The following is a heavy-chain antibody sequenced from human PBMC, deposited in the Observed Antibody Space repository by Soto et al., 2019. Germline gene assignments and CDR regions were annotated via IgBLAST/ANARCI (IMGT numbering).Heavy chain of an antibody. J-gene: IGHJ4*02. V-gene: IGHV3-23*04. Sequence: VQLVESGGGVVQPGRSLRLSCAASGFTFSSYGMHWVRQAPGKGLEWVAVISGSGGSTYYADSVKGRFTISRDNSKNTLYLQMNSLRAEDTAVYYCAKQASGWYRTEFDYWGQGTLVTVSS. D-gene: IGHD6-19*01. CDR3: AKQASGWYRTEFDY. CDR1: GFTFSSYG. CDR2: ISGSGGST.